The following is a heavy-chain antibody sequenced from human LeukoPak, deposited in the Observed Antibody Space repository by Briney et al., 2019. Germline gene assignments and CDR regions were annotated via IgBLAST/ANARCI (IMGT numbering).Heavy chain of an antibody. D-gene: IGHD1/OR15-1a*01. CDR2: IYYSGST. J-gene: IGHJ1*01. CDR1: GGSISSSSYY. V-gene: IGHV4-39*01. Sequence: PSETLSLTCTVSGGSISSSSYYWGWIRQPPGKGLEWIGSIYYSGSTYYNPSLKSRVTISVDTSKNQFSLKLSSVTAADTAVYYCARSGFRTGYFQHWGQGTLVTVSS. CDR3: ARSGFRTGYFQH.